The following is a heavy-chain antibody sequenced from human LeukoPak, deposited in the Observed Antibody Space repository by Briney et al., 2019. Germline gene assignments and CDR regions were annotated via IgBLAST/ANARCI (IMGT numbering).Heavy chain of an antibody. D-gene: IGHD4-17*01. V-gene: IGHV4-39*07. CDR2: IYYSGST. CDR3: ARDALREGDAFDI. J-gene: IGHJ3*02. CDR1: GGSISSSSYY. Sequence: SETLSLNCTVSGGSISSSSYYWGWIRQPPGKGLEWIGSIYYSGSTYYNPSLKSRATISVDTSKNQFSLKLSSVTAADTAVYYCARDALREGDAFDIWGQGTMVTVSS.